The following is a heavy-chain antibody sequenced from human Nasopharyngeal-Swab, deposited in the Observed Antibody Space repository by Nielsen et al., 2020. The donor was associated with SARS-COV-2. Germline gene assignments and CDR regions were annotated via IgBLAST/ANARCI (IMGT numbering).Heavy chain of an antibody. CDR2: ISGYNGFT. D-gene: IGHD2-2*01. Sequence: ASVKVSCKASGYTFTSDGISWVRQAPGQGLERMGWISGYNGFTNYAPKFQGRVTMTTDTSTSTAYMELRSLTSDDTAVYYCARDQGFTSSYWFDPWGQGTLVTVSS. CDR3: ARDQGFTSSYWFDP. CDR1: GYTFTSDG. V-gene: IGHV1-18*01. J-gene: IGHJ5*02.